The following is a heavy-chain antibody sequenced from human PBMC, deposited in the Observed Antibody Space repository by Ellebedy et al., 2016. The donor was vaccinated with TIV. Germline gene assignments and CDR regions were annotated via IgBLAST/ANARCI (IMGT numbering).Heavy chain of an antibody. J-gene: IGHJ6*02. CDR1: GFTFSSHW. D-gene: IGHD2-21*01. Sequence: PGGSLRLSCAASGFTFSSHWMHWVRQGPGKGLVWVPRITSDGGTTAYADSVKGRFTISRSNAKSTLYLQMDSLGAEDTAVYYCVRGAAYRPRYYGMDVWGQGTTVTVSS. CDR2: ITSDGGTT. V-gene: IGHV3-74*01. CDR3: VRGAAYRPRYYGMDV.